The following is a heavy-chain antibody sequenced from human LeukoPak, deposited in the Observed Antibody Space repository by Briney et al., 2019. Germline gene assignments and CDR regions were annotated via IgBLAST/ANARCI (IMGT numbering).Heavy chain of an antibody. Sequence: ASVKVSCKASGYTFTGYYMHWVRQARGQGLEWMGWINPNSGGTNYAQKFQGRVTMTRDTSISTAYMELSSLRSDDTAVYYCARDAFIAAAGYYFDYWGQGTLVTVSS. V-gene: IGHV1-2*02. CDR1: GYTFTGYY. CDR2: INPNSGGT. J-gene: IGHJ4*02. D-gene: IGHD6-13*01. CDR3: ARDAFIAAAGYYFDY.